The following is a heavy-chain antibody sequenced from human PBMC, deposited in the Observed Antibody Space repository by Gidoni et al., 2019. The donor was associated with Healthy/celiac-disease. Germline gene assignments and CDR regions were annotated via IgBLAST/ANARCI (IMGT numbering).Heavy chain of an antibody. CDR1: GFTFRSYG. CDR3: AKAKYSSGWLAFDI. D-gene: IGHD6-19*01. V-gene: IGHV3-30*18. Sequence: QVQLVESGGGVVQPGRSLRLSCAASGFTFRSYGMHWVRQAPGKGLECVAVISYDGSNKYYADSVKGRFTISRDNSKNTLYLQMNSLRAEDTAVYYCAKAKYSSGWLAFDIWGQGTMVTVSS. CDR2: ISYDGSNK. J-gene: IGHJ3*02.